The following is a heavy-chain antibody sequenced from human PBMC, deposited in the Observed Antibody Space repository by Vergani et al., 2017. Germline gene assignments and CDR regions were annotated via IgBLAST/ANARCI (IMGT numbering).Heavy chain of an antibody. CDR3: ARAPWGSYYGFDY. V-gene: IGHV3-30*04. Sequence: QVQLVESGGGVVQPGRSLRLSCAASGFTFSSYAMHWVRQAPGKGLEWVAVISYDGSNKYYADSVKGRFTISRDNSKNTLYLQMNSLRAEDTAVYYCARAPWGSYYGFDYWGQGTLVTVSS. CDR1: GFTFSSYA. CDR2: ISYDGSNK. J-gene: IGHJ4*02. D-gene: IGHD1-26*01.